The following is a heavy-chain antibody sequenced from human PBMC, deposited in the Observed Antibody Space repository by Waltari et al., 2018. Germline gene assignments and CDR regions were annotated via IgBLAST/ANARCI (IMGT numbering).Heavy chain of an antibody. D-gene: IGHD6-19*01. CDR3: ASLPGYSSGWSGSYYMDV. Sequence: QVQLVQSGAEVKKPGASVKVSCKASGYTFTGSYMHWVRQAPGQGREWVGVINPNSCGTDYAQKFQGRVTMTRDTSISTAYMGLSRLRSDDTAVYYCASLPGYSSGWSGSYYMDVWGKGTTVTISS. CDR1: GYTFTGSY. J-gene: IGHJ6*03. V-gene: IGHV1-2*02. CDR2: INPNSCGT.